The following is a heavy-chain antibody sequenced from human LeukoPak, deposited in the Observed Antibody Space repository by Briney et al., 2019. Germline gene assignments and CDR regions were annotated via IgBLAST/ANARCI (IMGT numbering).Heavy chain of an antibody. V-gene: IGHV4-30-2*01. Sequence: SETLSLTCAVSGGSISSGGYSWSCIRQPPGKGLEWIGYIYHSGSTYYNPSLKSRVTISVDTSKNQFSLKLSSVTAADTAVYYCARVRDGDYPIDYWAREPWSPSPQ. D-gene: IGHD4-17*01. CDR2: IYHSGST. CDR3: ARVRDGDYPIDY. CDR1: GGSISSGGYS. J-gene: IGHJ4*02.